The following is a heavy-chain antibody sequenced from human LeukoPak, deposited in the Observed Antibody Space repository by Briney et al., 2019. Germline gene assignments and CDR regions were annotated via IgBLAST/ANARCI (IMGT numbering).Heavy chain of an antibody. CDR1: VFTFSSCA. V-gene: IGHV3-74*01. D-gene: IGHD1-26*01. CDR2: FYSDGGRT. Sequence: GGSLRLSCAASVFTFSSCAMHWVRQAPGKGLVWVARFYSDGGRTNYADSVKGRFTISGDNAKNTQYLQMSSLRAEDTAVYYCARSGRGGAFDIWGQGTMVTVSS. J-gene: IGHJ3*02. CDR3: ARSGRGGAFDI.